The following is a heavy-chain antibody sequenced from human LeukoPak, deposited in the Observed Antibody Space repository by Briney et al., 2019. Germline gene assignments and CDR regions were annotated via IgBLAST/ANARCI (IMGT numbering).Heavy chain of an antibody. D-gene: IGHD3-10*01. Sequence: GRSLRLSCAASGFTFSSYAMHWVRQAPGKGLEWVAVISYDGSNKYYADSVKGRFTISRDNSKNTLYLQMNSLRAEDTAVYYCARSRAGVWYFDDCGPGNLVTVSP. CDR1: GFTFSSYA. CDR2: ISYDGSNK. CDR3: ARSRAGVWYFDD. V-gene: IGHV3-30*04. J-gene: IGHJ4*02.